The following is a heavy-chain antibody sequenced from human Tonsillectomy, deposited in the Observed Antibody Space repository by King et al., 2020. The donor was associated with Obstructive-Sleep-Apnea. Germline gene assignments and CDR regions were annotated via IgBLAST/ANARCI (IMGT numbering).Heavy chain of an antibody. V-gene: IGHV1-18*01. CDR2: ISCYNVNT. Sequence: VQLVESGAEVKKPGASVKVSCTASGYTFTSYGTSWVRQAPGQGLEWLGWISCYNVNTNYAQNFQGRVTMSIDTSTTTVYMQLRSLRSDDTAVYYCARDLVTAASADWGQGTLVTVSS. CDR1: GYTFTSYG. J-gene: IGHJ4*02. CDR3: ARDLVTAASAD. D-gene: IGHD6-13*01.